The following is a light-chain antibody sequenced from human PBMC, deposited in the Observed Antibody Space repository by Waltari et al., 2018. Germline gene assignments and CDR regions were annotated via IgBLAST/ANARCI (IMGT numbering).Light chain of an antibody. V-gene: IGLV2-14*04. CDR3: GSYTGSTTWV. Sequence: PGQSITISCTGATSDAGGYNSVSWYQQRPGKSPKLLIFDVSNRPSGVSNRFSGSKSGNTASLTISGLQAEDEAAYYCGSYTGSTTWVFGGGTKLTVL. J-gene: IGLJ3*02. CDR2: DVS. CDR1: TSDAGGYNS.